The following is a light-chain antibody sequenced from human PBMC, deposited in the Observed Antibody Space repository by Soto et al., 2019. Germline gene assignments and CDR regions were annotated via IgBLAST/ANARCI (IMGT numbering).Light chain of an antibody. Sequence: DVQMTQSPSYLAASIGDRVTITCRASQSISRWLAWYQQKPGKAPKLLIYQASTLESGVPSRFTGSGSGTEFTLTINSLQSDDFATYYCQQYNAAFGQGTRLEIK. CDR3: QQYNAA. CDR2: QAS. CDR1: QSISRW. V-gene: IGKV1-5*03. J-gene: IGKJ5*01.